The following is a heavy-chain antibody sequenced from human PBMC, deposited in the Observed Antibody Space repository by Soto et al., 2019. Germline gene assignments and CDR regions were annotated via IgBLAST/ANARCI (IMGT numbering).Heavy chain of an antibody. CDR1: GYTFTSYA. CDR2: INAGNGNT. Sequence: ASVKVSCKASGYTFTSYAMHWVRQAPGQRLEWMGWINAGNGNTKYSQKFQGRVTITRDTSASTAYMELSSLRSGDTAVYYCARDRYYYGSGRAMDVWGQGTTVTVSS. D-gene: IGHD3-10*01. V-gene: IGHV1-3*01. J-gene: IGHJ6*02. CDR3: ARDRYYYGSGRAMDV.